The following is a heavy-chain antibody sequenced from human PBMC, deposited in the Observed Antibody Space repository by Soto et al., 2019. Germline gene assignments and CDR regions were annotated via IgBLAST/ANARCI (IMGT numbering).Heavy chain of an antibody. CDR2: IGADNGDT. Sequence: QVQLVQSGAEVKKPGASVKVSCKASGYTFSTYGFSWVRQAPGQGLEWMGWIGADNGDTNYAQNFHGRVTMTTDTSTTTSYMEFRSLTSHDTAVYFCARDWKGAEGFDPWGQGTLVTVSS. CDR1: GYTFSTYG. J-gene: IGHJ5*02. V-gene: IGHV1-18*01. CDR3: ARDWKGAEGFDP. D-gene: IGHD1-1*01.